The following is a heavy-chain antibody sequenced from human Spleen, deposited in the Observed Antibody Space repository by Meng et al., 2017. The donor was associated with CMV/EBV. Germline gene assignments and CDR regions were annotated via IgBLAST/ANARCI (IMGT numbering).Heavy chain of an antibody. D-gene: IGHD4-23*01. Sequence: SETLSLTCTVSGGSISSSSYYWGWIRQPPGKGLEWIASIYYNGITYYNPSLKSRVTISVDTSKMQFSLKVSSVTAADTAVYYCARERGPYGGNSDWGQGTLVTVS. CDR1: GGSISSSSYY. CDR2: IYYNGIT. J-gene: IGHJ4*02. V-gene: IGHV4-39*07. CDR3: ARERGPYGGNSD.